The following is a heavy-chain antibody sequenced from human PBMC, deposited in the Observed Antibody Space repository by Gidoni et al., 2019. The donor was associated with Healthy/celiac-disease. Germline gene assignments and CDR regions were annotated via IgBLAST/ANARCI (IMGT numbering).Heavy chain of an antibody. Sequence: VQLVQSGAEVKKPGSSVTVSCKASGGTFSSYAISWVRQAPGQGLEWMGGIIPIFGTANDAQKFQGRVTITADESTSTAYMELSSLRSEDTAVYYWASLEGAYCGGDCSQYNWCDPWGQGTLVTVSS. D-gene: IGHD2-21*02. V-gene: IGHV1-69*01. CDR1: GGTFSSYA. CDR3: ASLEGAYCGGDCSQYNWCDP. J-gene: IGHJ5*02. CDR2: IIPIFGTA.